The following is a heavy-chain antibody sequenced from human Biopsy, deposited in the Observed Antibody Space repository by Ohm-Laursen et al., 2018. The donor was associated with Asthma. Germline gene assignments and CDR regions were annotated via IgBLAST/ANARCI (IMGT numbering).Heavy chain of an antibody. V-gene: IGHV4-39*01. CDR3: ARHRYSQSPWELQGSFES. CDR2: ISYTGSA. J-gene: IGHJ4*02. Sequence: SDTLSLTCTVSGGSMSSSSYYWGWIRQPPGKGLEWMGSISYTGSAYHNPSLKSRVTISVDTSKNHFSLKQSSVTAADTAVYYCARHRYSQSPWELQGSFESWGQGTLVTVSS. CDR1: GGSMSSSSYY. D-gene: IGHD1-26*01.